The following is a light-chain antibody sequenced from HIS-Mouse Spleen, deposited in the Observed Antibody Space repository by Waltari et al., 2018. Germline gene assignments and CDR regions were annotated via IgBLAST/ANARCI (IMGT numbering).Light chain of an antibody. J-gene: IGLJ2*01. CDR1: KLGAKY. V-gene: IGLV3-1*01. CDR2: QDS. CDR3: QAWDSSTANVV. Sequence: SYELTQPPSVSVSPGQTASITCSRDKLGAKYTCWYQQKPGQSPVLVIYQDSKRPSGIPERFSGSNSGNTATLTISGTQAMDEADYYCQAWDSSTANVVFGGGTKLTVL.